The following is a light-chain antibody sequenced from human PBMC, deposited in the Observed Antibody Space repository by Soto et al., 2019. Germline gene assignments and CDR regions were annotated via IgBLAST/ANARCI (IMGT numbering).Light chain of an antibody. J-gene: IGKJ1*01. CDR3: QQDNNWPPWT. CDR2: GAS. Sequence: EIVMTQSPATLSVSPGERATLSCRASQSVSSTLAGYQKKPGQAPRLLIYGASTRATGIPARFSGSGSGTEFTLTISSLQSEDFAVYDCQQDNNWPPWTFGQGTKVDIK. V-gene: IGKV3-15*01. CDR1: QSVSST.